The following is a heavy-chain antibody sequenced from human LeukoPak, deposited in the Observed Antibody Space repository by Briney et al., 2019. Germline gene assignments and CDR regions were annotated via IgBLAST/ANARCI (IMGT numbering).Heavy chain of an antibody. V-gene: IGHV3-30*18. J-gene: IGHJ6*02. CDR3: AKGGLRFLGVPHYYYYGMDV. D-gene: IGHD3-3*01. CDR2: ISYDGSNK. CDR1: GFTFSSYS. Sequence: GGSLRLSCAASGFTFSSYSMNWVRQAPGKGLERVAVISYDGSNKYYADSVKGRFTISRDNSKNTLYLQMNSLRAEDTAVYYCAKGGLRFLGVPHYYYYGMDVWGQGTTVTVSS.